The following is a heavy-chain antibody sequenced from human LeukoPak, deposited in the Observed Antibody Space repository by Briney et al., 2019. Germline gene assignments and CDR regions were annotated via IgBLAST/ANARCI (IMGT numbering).Heavy chain of an antibody. D-gene: IGHD1-7*01. CDR2: ISSNGGST. CDR1: GFTFSSYA. J-gene: IGHJ4*02. CDR3: ARAGTGTTKFDY. V-gene: IGHV3-64*01. Sequence: GRSLRLSCAASGFTFSSYAMHWVRQAPGKGLEYVSAISSNGGSTYYANSVKGRFTISRDNSKNTLYLQMGSLRAEDMAVYYCARAGTGTTKFDYWGQGTLVTVSS.